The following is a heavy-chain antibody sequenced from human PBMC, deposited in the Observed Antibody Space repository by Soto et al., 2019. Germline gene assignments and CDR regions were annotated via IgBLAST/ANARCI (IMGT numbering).Heavy chain of an antibody. CDR3: ARGAYSGGSCYVGPLNYYYYGMDV. D-gene: IGHD2-15*01. J-gene: IGHJ6*02. CDR1: GGTFSSYA. CDR2: IIPIFGTA. Sequence: QVQLVQSGAEVKKPGSSVKVSCKASGGTFSSYAISWVRQAPGQGLEWMGGIIPIFGTANYAQKFQGRVTITADESTSTAYMELSSLRSEDTAVYYCARGAYSGGSCYVGPLNYYYYGMDVWGQGTTVTVSS. V-gene: IGHV1-69*12.